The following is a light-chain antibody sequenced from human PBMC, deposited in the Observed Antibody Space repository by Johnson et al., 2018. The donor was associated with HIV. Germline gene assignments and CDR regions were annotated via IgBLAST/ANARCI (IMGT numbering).Light chain of an antibody. J-gene: IGLJ1*01. Sequence: QSVLTQPPSVSAAPGQKVTISCSGSSSNIGNNYVSWYQQFPGTAPKLLIYDNNKRPSGIPDRFSGSTSGTSATLGITGPQTGDEADYYCGTWDSSLMFYVFGTGTKFTVL. CDR3: GTWDSSLMFYV. CDR2: DNN. CDR1: SSNIGNNY. V-gene: IGLV1-51*01.